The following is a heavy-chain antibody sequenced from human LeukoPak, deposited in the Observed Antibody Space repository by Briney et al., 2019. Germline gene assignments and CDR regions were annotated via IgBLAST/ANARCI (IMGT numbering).Heavy chain of an antibody. CDR3: ARDGDIVATPWAFGI. Sequence: SQTLSLTCTVSGGSVSSGGYYWSWIRQHPGKGLEWIGYIYYSGSTYYNPSLKSRVTISVDTAKNQFSLKLSSVTAADTAVYYCARDGDIVATPWAFGIWGQGTMVTVSS. D-gene: IGHD5-12*01. CDR2: IYYSGST. J-gene: IGHJ3*02. CDR1: GGSVSSGGYY. V-gene: IGHV4-31*03.